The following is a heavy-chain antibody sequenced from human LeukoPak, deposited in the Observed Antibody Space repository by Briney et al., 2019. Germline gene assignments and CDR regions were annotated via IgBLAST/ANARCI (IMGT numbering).Heavy chain of an antibody. CDR3: ARVKWLPLSRSLDV. CDR2: IKEDESEK. J-gene: IGHJ6*02. V-gene: IGHV3-7*01. D-gene: IGHD3-10*01. Sequence: QSGGSLRLSCAASGFTFSDYWMTWVRQAPGKGLEWVANIKEDESEKYYVGSVKGRFTISRDNAKLYLQMNRLGAEDSAVYYCARVKWLPLSRSLDVWGQGTTVTVSS. CDR1: GFTFSDYW.